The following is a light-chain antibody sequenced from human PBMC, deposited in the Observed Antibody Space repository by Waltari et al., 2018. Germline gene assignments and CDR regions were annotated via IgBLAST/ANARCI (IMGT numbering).Light chain of an antibody. V-gene: IGLV1-44*01. CDR1: ASNIGSNT. CDR2: GNN. J-gene: IGLJ1*01. CDR3: AAWDDSLAGSYV. Sequence: QSVLTQPPSASGTPGQRVTISCSGSASNIGSNTVNWYQQLPGTAPKLVISGNNPRAAGVSARFSGSKSGTSASLAISGLQSEDEADYFCAAWDDSLAGSYVFGTGTKVTVL.